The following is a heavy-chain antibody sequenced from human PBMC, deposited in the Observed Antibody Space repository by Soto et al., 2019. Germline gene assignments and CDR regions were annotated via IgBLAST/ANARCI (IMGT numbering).Heavy chain of an antibody. J-gene: IGHJ5*02. V-gene: IGHV1-18*01. CDR3: ARAPLAICSGGTRHLKRGERSEP. D-gene: IGHD2-15*01. CDR1: GYTLTNYG. Sequence: ASVKVSCKATGYTLTNYGFSWVRQAPGQRLEWMGWISGFNDNTIYAQRLQGRVTMTTDTSTSTAYMELRSLRSDDTAVYYCARAPLAICSGGTRHLKRGERSEPWGEGTGV. CDR2: ISGFNDNT.